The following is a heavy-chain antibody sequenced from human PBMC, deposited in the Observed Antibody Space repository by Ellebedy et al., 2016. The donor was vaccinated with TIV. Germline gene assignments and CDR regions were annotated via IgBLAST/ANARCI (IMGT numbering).Heavy chain of an antibody. CDR1: GFDFSDYY. CDR2: ISRGSTST. CDR3: AKSGSHNYYYYDMDV. D-gene: IGHD3-10*01. J-gene: IGHJ6*02. Sequence: GESLKISXAASGFDFSDYYMNWIRQAPGKGLEWVAHISRGSTSTRYSDSVKGRFTISRDNSKNTLYLQMNSLRAEDTAVYYCAKSGSHNYYYYDMDVWGQGTTVTVSS. V-gene: IGHV3-11*06.